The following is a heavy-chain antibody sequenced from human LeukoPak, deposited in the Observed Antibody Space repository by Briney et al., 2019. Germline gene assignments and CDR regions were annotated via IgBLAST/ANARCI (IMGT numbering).Heavy chain of an antibody. D-gene: IGHD1-26*01. CDR3: AISWRGVGAIKY. Sequence: GASVKVSCKASGYTFTGHYMHWVRQAPGQRLEWMGWISPNSGGTKYAQKFQGRVTLTRDTSISTAYMELSTLTSDDTAVYYCAISWRGVGAIKYWGQGTLVTVSS. J-gene: IGHJ4*02. V-gene: IGHV1-2*02. CDR1: GYTFTGHY. CDR2: ISPNSGGT.